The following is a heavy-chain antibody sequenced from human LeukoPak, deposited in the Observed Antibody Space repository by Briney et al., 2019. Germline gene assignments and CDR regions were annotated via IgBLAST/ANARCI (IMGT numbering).Heavy chain of an antibody. V-gene: IGHV3-64*01. CDR1: GFTFSSYA. J-gene: IGHJ5*02. CDR3: ARDYIISEVRGLSPLEFDP. Sequence: PGGSLRLSCAASGFTFSSYAMHWVRQAPGKGLEYVSAISSNGGSTYYANSVKGRFTISRDNSKNTLYLQMGSLRAEDMAVYYCARDYIISEVRGLSPLEFDPWGQGTLVTVSS. CDR2: ISSNGGST. D-gene: IGHD3-10*01.